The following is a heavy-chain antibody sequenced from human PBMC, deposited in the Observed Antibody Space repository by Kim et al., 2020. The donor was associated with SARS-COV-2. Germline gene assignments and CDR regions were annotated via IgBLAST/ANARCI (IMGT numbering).Heavy chain of an antibody. CDR1: GGSFSGYY. V-gene: IGHV4-34*01. CDR3: AIQRGESHGLYYYYYYRM. J-gene: IGHJ6*01. Sequence: SETLSLTCAVYGGSFSGYYWSWIRQPPGKGLEWIGEINHSGSTNYNPSLKSRVTISVDTSKNQFSLKLSSGTAADTAVDYCAIQRGESHGLYYYYYYRM. D-gene: IGHD5-18*01. CDR2: INHSGST.